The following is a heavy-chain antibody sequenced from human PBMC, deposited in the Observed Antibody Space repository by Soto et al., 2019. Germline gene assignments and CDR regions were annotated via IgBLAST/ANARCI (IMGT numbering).Heavy chain of an antibody. V-gene: IGHV1-69*01. CDR3: ERGLGGVYAFDI. CDR1: GGTFSSYA. CDR2: IIPIFGTA. D-gene: IGHD6-13*01. J-gene: IGHJ3*02. Sequence: QVQLVQSGAEVKKPGSSVKVSCKASGGTFSSYAISWVRQAPGQGLEWMGGIIPIFGTANYAQKFQGRVTINADETTSTAYMELSSLRSEDTAVYYCERGLGGVYAFDIWGQGTMDTVSS.